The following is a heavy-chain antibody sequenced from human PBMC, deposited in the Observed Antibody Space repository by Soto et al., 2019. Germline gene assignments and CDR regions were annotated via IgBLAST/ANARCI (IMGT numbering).Heavy chain of an antibody. CDR2: INSDGRTA. CDR3: ARVTAMATFLFYGLDA. CDR1: GFSISSYW. Sequence: EQLVESGGGLVQPGGSLRLSCAASGFSISSYWMNWVRQVPGKGLVWVARINSDGRTATYADSVKGRFTISRDNAKNTLFLQMNSLRAEDTALYYCARVTAMATFLFYGLDAWGQGTTVTVSS. V-gene: IGHV3-74*03. D-gene: IGHD5-18*01. J-gene: IGHJ6*02.